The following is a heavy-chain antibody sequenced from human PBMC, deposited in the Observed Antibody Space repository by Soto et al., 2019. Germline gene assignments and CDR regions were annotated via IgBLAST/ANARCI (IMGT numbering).Heavy chain of an antibody. V-gene: IGHV4-39*01. CDR2: IYYSGST. CDR1: GGSISSSSYY. D-gene: IGHD4-17*01. J-gene: IGHJ3*02. CDR3: ARHRGDYVGRVWILAAFDI. Sequence: QLQLQESGPGLVKPSETLSLTCTVSGGSISSSSYYWGWIRQPPGKGLEWIGSIYYSGSTYYNPSLKSRVTISVDTSKNQFSLKLSSVTAADTAVYYCARHRGDYVGRVWILAAFDIWGQGTMVTVSS.